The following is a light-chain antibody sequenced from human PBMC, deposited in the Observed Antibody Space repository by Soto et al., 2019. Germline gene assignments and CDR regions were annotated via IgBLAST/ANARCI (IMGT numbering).Light chain of an antibody. CDR1: HSVRSSY. Sequence: EIVLTQSPGTLSLSPGERATLSCRASHSVRSSYLAWYQQKPGQAPRLLIYGASSRATGIPDRFSGSGSGTDVTITISRLEPDDFAVYYCQQYGSSPPYTFGQGTKLEIK. V-gene: IGKV3-20*01. CDR2: GAS. J-gene: IGKJ2*01. CDR3: QQYGSSPPYT.